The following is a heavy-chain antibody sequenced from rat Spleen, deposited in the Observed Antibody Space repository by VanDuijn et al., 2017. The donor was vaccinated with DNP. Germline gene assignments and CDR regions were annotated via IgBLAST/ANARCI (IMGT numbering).Heavy chain of an antibody. D-gene: IGHD1-4*01. CDR3: TTESAGLRVWDY. J-gene: IGHJ2*01. CDR2: ISPSGANI. CDR1: GFIFLNYG. V-gene: IGHV5-19*01. Sequence: EVQLVGSGGGLVQSGRSLKLSCAASGFIFLNYGLAWVRQAPTRGLEWVASISPSGANIYYRDSVKGRFTISRDIPKTTLYLQMDSLRSEDTATYYCTTESAGLRVWDYWGQGVMVTVSS.